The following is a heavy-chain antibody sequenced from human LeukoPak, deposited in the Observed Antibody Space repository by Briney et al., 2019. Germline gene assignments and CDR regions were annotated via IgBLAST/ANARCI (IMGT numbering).Heavy chain of an antibody. CDR3: ARVVIFSGHTAMIRQYYFDY. J-gene: IGHJ4*02. D-gene: IGHD5-18*01. CDR1: GGSITSNTYF. Sequence: SETLSLTCIVSGGSITSNTYFWDWIRQTPGKGLEWIGSIYYSGSTYYNPSLKSRVTISVDTSKNQFSLKLSSVTAADTAVYYCARVVIFSGHTAMIRQYYFDYWGQGTLVTVSS. V-gene: IGHV4-39*07. CDR2: IYYSGST.